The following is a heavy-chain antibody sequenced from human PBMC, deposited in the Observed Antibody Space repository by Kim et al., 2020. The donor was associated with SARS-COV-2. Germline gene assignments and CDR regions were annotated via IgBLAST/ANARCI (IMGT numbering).Heavy chain of an antibody. CDR2: ISYSGST. CDR3: ARLFSSAPWYFDL. D-gene: IGHD3-22*01. CDR1: SGSISNYY. V-gene: IGHV4-59*01. Sequence: SETLSLTCTVSSGSISNYYWSWIRQPPGKGLEWIGYISYSGSTNYNPSLESRVTISLDTSKNQFSLKLSSVTAADTAVYYCARLFSSAPWYFDLWGRGTLVTVSS. J-gene: IGHJ2*01.